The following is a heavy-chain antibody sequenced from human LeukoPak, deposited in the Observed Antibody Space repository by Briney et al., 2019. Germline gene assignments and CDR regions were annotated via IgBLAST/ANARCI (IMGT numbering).Heavy chain of an antibody. V-gene: IGHV1-2*02. J-gene: IGHJ4*02. CDR1: GYTFTSYG. D-gene: IGHD2-8*01. CDR3: ARVAYCTKGVCINFDL. CDR2: INPNSGGT. Sequence: ASVKVSCKASGYTFTSYGISWVRQAPGQGLEWMGWINPNSGGTKYAQKFQGRVTVTRDTSTSTAYMELSGLRADDTAVYYCARVAYCTKGVCINFDLWGQGTLVTVSS.